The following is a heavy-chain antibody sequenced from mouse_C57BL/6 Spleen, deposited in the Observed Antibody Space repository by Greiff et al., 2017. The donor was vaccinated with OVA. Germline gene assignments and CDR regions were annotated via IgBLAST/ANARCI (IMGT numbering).Heavy chain of an antibody. CDR1: GFNIKDDY. V-gene: IGHV14-4*01. D-gene: IGHD2-4*01. CDR2: IDPENGDT. CDR3: TTYDYEEGFAY. Sequence: EVQLQQSGAELVRPGASVKLSCTASGFNIKDDYMHWVKQRPEQGLEWIGWIDPENGDTEYASKFQGKATITADTSSNTAYLQLSSLTSEDTAVYYCTTYDYEEGFAYWGQGTLVTVSA. J-gene: IGHJ3*01.